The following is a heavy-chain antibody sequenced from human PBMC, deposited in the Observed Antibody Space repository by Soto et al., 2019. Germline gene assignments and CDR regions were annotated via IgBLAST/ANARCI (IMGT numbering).Heavy chain of an antibody. CDR1: GFTFSSYA. Sequence: EVQLLESGGGLVQPGGSLRLSCAASGFTFSSYAMTWVRQAPGSGLEWVSGVSSSGGTTYYADSVKGRFIISRDNSKNTLYLQMNSLRAEDTAIYSGAKDREYGGSSWYYFDFWGHGTLVTVSS. CDR3: AKDREYGGSSWYYFDF. D-gene: IGHD6-13*01. CDR2: VSSSGGTT. V-gene: IGHV3-23*01. J-gene: IGHJ4*01.